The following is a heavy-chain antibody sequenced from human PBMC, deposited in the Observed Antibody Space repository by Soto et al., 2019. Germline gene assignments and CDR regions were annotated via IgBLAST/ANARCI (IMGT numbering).Heavy chain of an antibody. CDR3: ARGIVVVVAATRRDYYYYGMDV. Sequence: SETLSLTCAVSGGSISSSNWWSWVRQPPGKGLEWMGEIYHSGSTNYNPSLKSRVTISVDKSKNQFSLKLSSVTAADTAVYYCARGIVVVVAATRRDYYYYGMDVWGQGTTVTVSS. V-gene: IGHV4-4*02. CDR1: GGSISSSNW. J-gene: IGHJ6*02. CDR2: IYHSGST. D-gene: IGHD2-15*01.